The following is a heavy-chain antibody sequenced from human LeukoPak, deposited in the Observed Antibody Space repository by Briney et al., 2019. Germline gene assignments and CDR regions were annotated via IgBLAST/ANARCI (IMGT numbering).Heavy chain of an antibody. D-gene: IGHD6-13*01. CDR3: ARDSRIAAAGTYYYYYGMDV. CDR2: ISAYNGNT. V-gene: IGHV1-18*01. J-gene: IGHJ6*02. CDR1: GYTSTSYG. Sequence: ASVKVSCKASGYTSTSYGISWVRQAPGQGLEWMGWISAYNGNTNYAQKLQGRVTMTTDTSTSTAYMELRSLRSDDTAVYYCARDSRIAAAGTYYYYYGMDVWGQGTTVTVSS.